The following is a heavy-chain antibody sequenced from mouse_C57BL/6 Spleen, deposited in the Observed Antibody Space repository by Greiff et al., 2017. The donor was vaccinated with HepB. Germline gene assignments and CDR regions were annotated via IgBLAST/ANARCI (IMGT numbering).Heavy chain of an antibody. V-gene: IGHV1-64*01. CDR2: IHPNSGST. D-gene: IGHD1-1*01. CDR3: ARGYYGSSPGFAY. J-gene: IGHJ3*01. Sequence: VQLQQPGAELVKPGASVKLSCKASGYTFTSYWMHWVKQRPGQGLEWIGMIHPNSGSTNYNEKFKSKATLTVDKSSSTAYMQLSSLTSEDSAVYYCARGYYGSSPGFAYWSQGTLVTVSA. CDR1: GYTFTSYW.